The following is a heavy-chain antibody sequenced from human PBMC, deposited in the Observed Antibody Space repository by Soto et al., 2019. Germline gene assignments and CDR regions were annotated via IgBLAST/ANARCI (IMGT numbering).Heavy chain of an antibody. CDR2: INHDGRVK. V-gene: IGHV3-7*01. CDR1: GFPFSETW. Sequence: EVQLVQSGGDLVQPGGSLRLSCAASGFPFSETWMSWVRQAPGKELEFVANINHDGRVKNYMDSVKGRFTISRDNAKNSVYLQMNSLRAEDAAVYYCARDTGYSSFDLWGQGTLVCVSS. CDR3: ARDTGYSSFDL. J-gene: IGHJ4*02. D-gene: IGHD5-12*01.